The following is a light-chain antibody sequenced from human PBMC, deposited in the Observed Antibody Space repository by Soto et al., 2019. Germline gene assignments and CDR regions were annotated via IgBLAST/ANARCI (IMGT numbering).Light chain of an antibody. CDR3: MQATRFPRT. CDR1: QGLVHSNGNTY. Sequence: EIVMTQTPLSSPVSLGQPASLSCRSSQGLVHSNGNTYLSWLHQRPGQPPRLLIYEISKRFSGVPDRFSGSGAGTDFTLKISRVEAEDVGVYYCMQATRFPRTFGQGTKVEIK. CDR2: EIS. V-gene: IGKV2-24*01. J-gene: IGKJ1*01.